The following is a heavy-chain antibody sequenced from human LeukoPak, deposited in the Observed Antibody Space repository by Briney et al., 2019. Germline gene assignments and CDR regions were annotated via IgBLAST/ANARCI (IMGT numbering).Heavy chain of an antibody. J-gene: IGHJ6*03. V-gene: IGHV3-23*01. CDR2: NCGSGGST. D-gene: IGHD1-14*01. CDR3: AKNRDHFYYYMDV. CDR1: GFTFCGYA. Sequence: GGSLRLSCAASGFTFCGYAMSGVRQAPGRGLEWVLANCGSGGSTYYADSVKGRYTNSRGNSKNALYLQMNRLRAEDTAVYYCAKNRDHFYYYMDVWGKGPRSPSP.